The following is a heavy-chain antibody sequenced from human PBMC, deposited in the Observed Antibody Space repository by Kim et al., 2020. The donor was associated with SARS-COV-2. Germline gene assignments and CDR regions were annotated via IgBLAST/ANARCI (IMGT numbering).Heavy chain of an antibody. Sequence: SETLSLTCTVSGGSVSSGSYYWSWIRQPPGKGLEWIGYIYYSGSTNYNPSLKSRVTISVDTSKNQFSLKLSSVTAADTAVYYCARDGYCGGDCYYYYYGMDVRGQGTTVTVSS. CDR3: ARDGYCGGDCYYYYYGMDV. CDR2: IYYSGST. V-gene: IGHV4-61*01. J-gene: IGHJ6*02. D-gene: IGHD2-21*02. CDR1: GGSVSSGSYY.